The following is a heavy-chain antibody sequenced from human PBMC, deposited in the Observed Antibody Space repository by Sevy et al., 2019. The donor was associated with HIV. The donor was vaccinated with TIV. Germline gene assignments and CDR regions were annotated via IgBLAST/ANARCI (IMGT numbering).Heavy chain of an antibody. CDR3: TRDAGYSVGWYPSNY. Sequence: GGSLRLSCAASGFSVSSHAMHWVRQAPGKGLEWVALLSYDGSTQYYADSVKGRFSISRDNSKNILYPQMNSLRPADTALYYCTRDAGYSVGWYPSNYWGQGTLVTVSS. V-gene: IGHV3-30*04. J-gene: IGHJ4*02. CDR2: LSYDGSTQ. CDR1: GFSVSSHA. D-gene: IGHD6-19*01.